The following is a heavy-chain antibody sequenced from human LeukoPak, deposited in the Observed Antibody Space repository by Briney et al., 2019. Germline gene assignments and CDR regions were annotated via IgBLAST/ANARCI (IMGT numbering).Heavy chain of an antibody. CDR2: IYSGGST. CDR3: ARGPGPLPRAFDI. V-gene: IGHV3-53*01. Sequence: PGGSLRLSCVASGFTVGINYMSWVRQAPGKGLGWVSVIYSGGSTYYADSVKGRFTISRDNSKNTLYLQMNSLRAEDTAVYYCARGPGPLPRAFDIWGQGTMVTVSS. CDR1: GFTVGINY. J-gene: IGHJ3*02.